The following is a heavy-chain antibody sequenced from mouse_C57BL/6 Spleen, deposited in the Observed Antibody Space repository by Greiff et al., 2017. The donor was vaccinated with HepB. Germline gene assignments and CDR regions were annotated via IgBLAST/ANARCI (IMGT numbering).Heavy chain of an antibody. Sequence: VQLQESGAELVMPGASVKLSCKASGYTFTSYWMHWVKQRPGQGLEWIGEIDPSDSYTNYNQKFKGKSTLTVDKSSSTAYMQLSSLTSEDSAVYYCARSPLPFDYWGQGTTLTVSS. V-gene: IGHV1-69*01. D-gene: IGHD2-10*01. CDR2: IDPSDSYT. J-gene: IGHJ2*01. CDR3: ARSPLPFDY. CDR1: GYTFTSYW.